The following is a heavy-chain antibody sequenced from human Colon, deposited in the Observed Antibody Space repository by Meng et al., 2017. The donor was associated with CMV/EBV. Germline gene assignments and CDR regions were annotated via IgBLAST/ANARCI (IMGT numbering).Heavy chain of an antibody. V-gene: IGHV3-43D*03. CDR2: ISWDGGTT. CDR1: GFIFDNHA. CDR3: ARGGADLKWLIFDS. D-gene: IGHD3-3*01. Sequence: GGSLRLSCAASGFIFDNHAMHWVRQVPGKGLEWVSLISWDGGTTYYADSVKGRFTVSRDDSKNSVYLQMNSLRPEDSAFYYCARGGADLKWLIFDSWGQGTLVTVSS. J-gene: IGHJ4*02.